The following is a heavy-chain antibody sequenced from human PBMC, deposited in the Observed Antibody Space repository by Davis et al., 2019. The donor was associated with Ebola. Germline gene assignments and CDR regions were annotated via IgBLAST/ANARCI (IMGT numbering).Heavy chain of an antibody. Sequence: GESLKISCAASGFTFSSYSMNWVRQAPGKGLEWVSYISSSSSTIYYADSVKGRFTIFRDNAKNSLYLQMNSLRAEDTAVYYCAKEPDSSGPMALYYYYYGMDVWGKGTTVTVSS. J-gene: IGHJ6*04. D-gene: IGHD3-22*01. V-gene: IGHV3-48*01. CDR3: AKEPDSSGPMALYYYYYGMDV. CDR2: ISSSSSTI. CDR1: GFTFSSYS.